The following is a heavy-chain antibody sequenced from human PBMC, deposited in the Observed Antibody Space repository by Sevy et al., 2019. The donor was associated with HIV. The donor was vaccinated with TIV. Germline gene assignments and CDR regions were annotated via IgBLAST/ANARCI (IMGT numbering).Heavy chain of an antibody. CDR2: INPNTGKT. CDR3: SRRAFNDY. CDR1: GYTFTSYE. J-gene: IGHJ4*02. V-gene: IGHV1-8*01. Sequence: ASVKVSCETSGYTFTSYEINWVRLVSGQGLDYMGWINPNTGKTGYVQKFQGRFTMTVDTSKTTAYMELSNLKPDDTAMYYCSRRAFNDYWGQGTLVTVSS.